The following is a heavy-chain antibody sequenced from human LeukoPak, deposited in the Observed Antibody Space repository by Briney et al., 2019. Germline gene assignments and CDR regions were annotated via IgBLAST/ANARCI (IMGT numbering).Heavy chain of an antibody. J-gene: IGHJ2*01. CDR3: ARAAHPDYWYFAL. CDR2: IYYSGNG. V-gene: IGHV4-59*08. Sequence: SETLALTCTVSGGSISGSSWSWIRQPPGKGLELIGDIYYSGNGYYNPSLNSRVPIPADTSKRQSSLRLTSVTAAAPPVYYCARAAHPDYWYFALWGRGTLVTVSS. CDR1: GGSISGSS.